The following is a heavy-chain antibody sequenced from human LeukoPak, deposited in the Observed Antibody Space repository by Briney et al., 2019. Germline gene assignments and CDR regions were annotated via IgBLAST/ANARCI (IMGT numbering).Heavy chain of an antibody. CDR1: GFTFSSYA. J-gene: IGHJ6*02. D-gene: IGHD4-17*01. Sequence: GGSLRLSCAASGFTFSSYAMSWVRQAPGKGLEWVSAISGSSGITYYADYVKGRFTISRDNSKNTLYLKMNSLRAEDTAVYYCAKEGSTVTYYYYYYGMDVWGQGTTVTVSS. V-gene: IGHV3-23*01. CDR3: AKEGSTVTYYYYYYGMDV. CDR2: ISGSSGIT.